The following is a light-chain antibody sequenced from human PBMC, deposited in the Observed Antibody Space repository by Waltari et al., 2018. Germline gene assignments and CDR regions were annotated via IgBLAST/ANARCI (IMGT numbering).Light chain of an antibody. CDR2: GVT. CDR3: SSYAGSSTVV. Sequence: GQSITIXXXGXSSDIGGXXSXSWYQPHPDTTPRRIRYGVTKRPSGVSHRFSASKSGNTASLSISGLQADDEAVYHCSSYAGSSTVVFGGGTKLTVL. J-gene: IGLJ2*01. V-gene: IGLV2-14*03. CDR1: SSDIGGXXS.